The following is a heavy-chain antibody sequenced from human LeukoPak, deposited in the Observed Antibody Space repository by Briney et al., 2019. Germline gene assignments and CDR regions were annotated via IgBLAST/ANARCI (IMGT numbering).Heavy chain of an antibody. CDR1: GYTFTKYG. J-gene: IGHJ4*02. CDR3: AASGWSKPYYFDS. D-gene: IGHD6-19*01. CDR2: ISGYNGDT. Sequence: ASVKVSCKASGYTFTKYGISWVRQAPGQGLEWLGWISGYNGDTNYAQRLQGRVTMTKDTSSSTAYLELRSLRSDDTAFYYCAASGWSKPYYFDSWGQGTLVTVSS. V-gene: IGHV1-18*01.